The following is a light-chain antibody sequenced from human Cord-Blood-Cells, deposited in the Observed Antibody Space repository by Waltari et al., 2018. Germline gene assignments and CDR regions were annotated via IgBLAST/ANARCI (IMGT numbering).Light chain of an antibody. J-gene: IGKJ1*01. CDR1: QSISSW. CDR3: QQYNSYST. Sequence: DIQMTQSPSPLSASVGDRVPITCRASQSISSWLAWYQQKPGKAPKLLIYDASSLESGVPSRFSGSGSGTEFTLTISSLQPDDFATYYCQQYNSYSTFGQGTKVEIK. V-gene: IGKV1-5*01. CDR2: DAS.